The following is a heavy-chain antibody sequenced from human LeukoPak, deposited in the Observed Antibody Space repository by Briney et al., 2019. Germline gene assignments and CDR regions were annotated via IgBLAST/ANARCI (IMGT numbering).Heavy chain of an antibody. CDR3: AKEGSWFGDLEGNY. J-gene: IGHJ4*02. V-gene: IGHV3-23*01. CDR1: GFTFNNYV. Sequence: PGGSLRLSCAVSGFTFNNYVMTWVRQAPGKGLEWVSVISGNGGYTYYADSVKGRFTISRDNSRNTLYLQMISLRGEDTAVYYCAKEGSWFGDLEGNYWGQGTLVTVSS. D-gene: IGHD3-10*01. CDR2: ISGNGGYT.